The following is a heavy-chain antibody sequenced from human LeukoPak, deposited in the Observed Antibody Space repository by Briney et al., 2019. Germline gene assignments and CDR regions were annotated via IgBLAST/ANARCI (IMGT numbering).Heavy chain of an antibody. CDR3: AKDRLEGLTSSGWYYFDY. Sequence: GGSLRLSCAASGFTFRSYAMNWVRQTPGKGLEWVSALSHSGGSTYYADSVKGRFTISRDNSKNTLYLQMNSLRAEDTAVYYCAKDRLEGLTSSGWYYFDYWGQGTLVTVSS. V-gene: IGHV3-23*01. J-gene: IGHJ4*02. CDR1: GFTFRSYA. D-gene: IGHD6-19*01. CDR2: LSHSGGST.